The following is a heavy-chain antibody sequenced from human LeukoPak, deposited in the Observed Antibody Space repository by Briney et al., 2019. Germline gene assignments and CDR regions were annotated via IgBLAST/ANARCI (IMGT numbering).Heavy chain of an antibody. CDR1: GFTFSTFW. Sequence: GGSLRLSCAASGFTFSTFWMHWVRQAPGKGLVWVSRVSDDGRTTTYADSVKGRFTISRDNAKNTLYLQMNSLRPEDTAVYYCATMSSGYWGHGTLVTVSS. J-gene: IGHJ4*01. V-gene: IGHV3-74*03. D-gene: IGHD6-6*01. CDR2: VSDDGRTT. CDR3: ATMSSGY.